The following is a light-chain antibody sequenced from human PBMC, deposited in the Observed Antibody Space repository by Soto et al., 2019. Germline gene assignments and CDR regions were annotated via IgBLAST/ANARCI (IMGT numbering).Light chain of an antibody. J-gene: IGKJ1*01. Sequence: EIVLTQSPATLSVSPGERVTLSCRASQSVDINLAWYQQKPGQAPRLLIYGASTRATDMPGKFSGRGSGTEFTLTISSLQSEDYGVYYCQQYRTWPRTFGQGTKVDNK. CDR2: GAS. V-gene: IGKV3-15*01. CDR3: QQYRTWPRT. CDR1: QSVDIN.